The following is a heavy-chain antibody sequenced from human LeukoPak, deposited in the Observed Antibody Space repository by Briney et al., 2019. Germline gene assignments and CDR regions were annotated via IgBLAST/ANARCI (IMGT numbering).Heavy chain of an antibody. V-gene: IGHV4-59*11. CDR2: IYYSGST. D-gene: IGHD3-22*01. Sequence: SETLSLTCTVSGGSIRSHYWSWIRQPPGRGLEWIGYIYYSGSTNYNPSLKSRVTISVDTSKNQFSLKLSSVTAADTAVYYCARDRGDYDSSGYYGYFDYWGQGALVTVSS. CDR3: ARDRGDYDSSGYYGYFDY. CDR1: GGSIRSHY. J-gene: IGHJ4*02.